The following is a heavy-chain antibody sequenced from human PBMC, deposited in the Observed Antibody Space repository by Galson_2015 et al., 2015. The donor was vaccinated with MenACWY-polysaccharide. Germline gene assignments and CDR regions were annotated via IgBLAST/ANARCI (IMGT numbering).Heavy chain of an antibody. J-gene: IGHJ5*02. Sequence: SVKVSCKASGYTFTSYDINWVRQAPGQGLEWMGWMNPNSGNTGYPQKFQGSVTMTRNTSISIAYMELSSLRSEDTAVYYCARGGKYYYDSSGYLNWFDPWGQGTLVTVSS. D-gene: IGHD3-22*01. CDR3: ARGGKYYYDSSGYLNWFDP. CDR2: MNPNSGNT. CDR1: GYTFTSYD. V-gene: IGHV1-8*02.